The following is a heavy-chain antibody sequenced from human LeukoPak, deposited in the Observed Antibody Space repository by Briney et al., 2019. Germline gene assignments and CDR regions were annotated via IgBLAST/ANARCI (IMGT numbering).Heavy chain of an antibody. CDR3: ARVLSGSWDWFDP. V-gene: IGHV3-74*01. J-gene: IGHJ5*02. CDR2: INTDGSRI. D-gene: IGHD3-22*01. CDR1: GFTFSNYW. Sequence: GGSLRLPCAASGFTFSNYWMHWVRQAPGKGLVWVSRINTDGSRITYADSVKGRFTISGDNAMNTVYLQMNSLRAEDTAVYYCARVLSGSWDWFDPWGQGTLVTVSS.